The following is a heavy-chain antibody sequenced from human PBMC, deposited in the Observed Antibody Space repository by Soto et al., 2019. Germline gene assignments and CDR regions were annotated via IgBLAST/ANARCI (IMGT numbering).Heavy chain of an antibody. CDR1: GFTLSEYG. D-gene: IGHD3-10*01. V-gene: IGHV3-23*01. Sequence: QVLESGGGLVQPGGSLRLTCAASGFTLSEYGTSWVRQAPGKGLEWVSFVSGSGDSTYYTDSVKGRFTISRDSSKNTVSLQMNSPRAEDTAVYYCATSNYGERDWGPGTLVTFSS. J-gene: IGHJ4*02. CDR3: ATSNYGERD. CDR2: VSGSGDST.